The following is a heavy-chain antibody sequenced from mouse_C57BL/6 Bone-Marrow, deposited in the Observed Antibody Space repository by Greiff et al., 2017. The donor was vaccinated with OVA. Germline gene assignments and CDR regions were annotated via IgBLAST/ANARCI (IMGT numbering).Heavy chain of an antibody. CDR2: IWSGGST. Sequence: QVQLQQSGPGLVQPSQSLSITCTVSGFSLTSYGVHWVRQPPGKGLEWLGVIWSGGSTDYNAAFISRLSISKDNSKSQVFFKMNILQADDTAIYYGAHGKAAGPFAYWGQGTLVTVSA. CDR1: GFSLTSYG. D-gene: IGHD6-1*01. V-gene: IGHV2-4*01. CDR3: AHGKAAGPFAY. J-gene: IGHJ3*01.